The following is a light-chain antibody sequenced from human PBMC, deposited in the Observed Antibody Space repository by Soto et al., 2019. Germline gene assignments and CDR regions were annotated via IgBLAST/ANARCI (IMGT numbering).Light chain of an antibody. CDR3: RPYASSRSVAV. CDR2: GNS. V-gene: IGLV1-40*01. J-gene: IGLJ2*01. CDR1: SSNIGAGYD. Sequence: QSVLTQPPSVSGAPGQRVTISCTGSSSNIGAGYDVHWYQQLPGTAPKLLIYGNSNRPSGVPDRFSGSKSGTSASLAITGLQGGDGADIDCRPYASSRSVAVFAGGTK.